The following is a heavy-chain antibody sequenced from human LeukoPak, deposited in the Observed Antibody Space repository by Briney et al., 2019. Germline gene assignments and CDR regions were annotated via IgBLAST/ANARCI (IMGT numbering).Heavy chain of an antibody. CDR1: GGSISSSSYY. CDR3: ARGLRSQDY. Sequence: SETLSLTCTVSGGSISSSSYYWGWIRQPPGKGLEWIGSIYYSGSTYYNPSLKSRVTISVDTSKNQFSLKLSSVTAADTAVYYCARGLRSQDYWGQGTLVTVSS. CDR2: IYYSGST. J-gene: IGHJ4*02. V-gene: IGHV4-39*07.